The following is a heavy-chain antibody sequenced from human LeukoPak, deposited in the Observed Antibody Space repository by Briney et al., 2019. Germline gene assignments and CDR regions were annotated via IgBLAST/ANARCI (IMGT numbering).Heavy chain of an antibody. CDR2: MHYSGSA. CDR3: TRRVYYSDSSGWYFDY. D-gene: IGHD3-22*01. J-gene: IGHJ4*02. Sequence: SETLSLTCTVSGDSISSYYWSWIRQPPGKGLEWIGYMHYSGSANYNPSLKSRVTILADTSKNQFSLKLSSVTAADTAVYYCTRRVYYSDSSGWYFDYWGQGTLVTVSS. CDR1: GDSISSYY. V-gene: IGHV4-59*08.